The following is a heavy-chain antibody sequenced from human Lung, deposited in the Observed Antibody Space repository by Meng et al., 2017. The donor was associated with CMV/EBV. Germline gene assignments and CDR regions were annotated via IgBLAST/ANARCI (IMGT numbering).Heavy chain of an antibody. CDR1: GFAFRSYS. D-gene: IGHD4-17*01. CDR3: ARAGTTVTFFEH. V-gene: IGHV3-21*01. J-gene: IGHJ4*02. Sequence: GEXXKISCAASGFAFRSYSMNWVRQPPGKGLEWVASISSSVSDVYSADSVKGRFIISRDNGRDSLYLQMNSLRAEDTGVYYCARAGTTVTFFEHWGPGTPVTVSS. CDR2: ISSSVSDV.